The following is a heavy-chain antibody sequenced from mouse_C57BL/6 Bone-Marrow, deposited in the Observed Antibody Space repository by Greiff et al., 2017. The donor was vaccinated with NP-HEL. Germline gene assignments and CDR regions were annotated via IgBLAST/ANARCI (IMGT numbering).Heavy chain of an antibody. CDR2: INPNNGGT. D-gene: IGHD1-1*01. Sequence: EVQLQQSGPELVKPGASVKIPCKASGYTFTDYNMDWVKQSHGKSLEWIGDINPNNGGTIYNQKFKGKATLTVDKSSSTAYMELRSLTSEDTAVYYCARRELRVALGGFAYWGQGTLVTVSA. CDR3: ARRELRVALGGFAY. CDR1: GYTFTDYN. J-gene: IGHJ3*01. V-gene: IGHV1-18*01.